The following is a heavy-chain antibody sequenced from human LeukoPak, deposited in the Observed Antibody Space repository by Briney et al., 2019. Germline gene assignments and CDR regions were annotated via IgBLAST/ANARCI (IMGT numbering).Heavy chain of an antibody. CDR1: GGSISSYY. J-gene: IGHJ5*02. D-gene: IGHD6-13*01. CDR3: ARGYSSSWYLNWFDP. CDR2: IYHSGST. Sequence: SETLSLTCTVSGGSISSYYWGWLRQPPGKGLEWIGSIYHSGSTYYNPSLKSQVTISVDTSKNQFSLKLTSVTAADTAVYYCARGYSSSWYLNWFDPWGQGTLVTVSS. V-gene: IGHV4-38-2*02.